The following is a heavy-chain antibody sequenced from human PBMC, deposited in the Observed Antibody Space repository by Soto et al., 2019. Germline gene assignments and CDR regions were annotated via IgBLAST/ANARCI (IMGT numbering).Heavy chain of an antibody. J-gene: IGHJ4*02. Sequence: SETLCLTCTVSGGSSRSSGYCWSWIRQPPGKGLEWIGSIYYSGSTYYNPSLKSRVTISVDTSKNQFSLKLSSVTATDTAVYYCARSGGYFEYWGQGTLVTVSS. CDR3: ARSGGYFEY. CDR2: IYYSGST. CDR1: GGSSRSSGYC. V-gene: IGHV4-39*01.